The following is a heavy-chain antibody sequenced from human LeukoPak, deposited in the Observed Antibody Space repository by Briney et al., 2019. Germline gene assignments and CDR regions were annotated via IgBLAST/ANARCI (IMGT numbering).Heavy chain of an antibody. CDR1: GGSFSGYY. Sequence: SETLSLTCAVYGGSFSGYYWSWIRQPPGKGLEWIGEINHSGSTNYNPSLKSRVTISVDTSKNQFSLKLTSVTAADTAVYYCARAGYGGDANYYFDYWGQGTLVTVSS. D-gene: IGHD4-23*01. V-gene: IGHV4-34*01. CDR2: INHSGST. J-gene: IGHJ4*02. CDR3: ARAGYGGDANYYFDY.